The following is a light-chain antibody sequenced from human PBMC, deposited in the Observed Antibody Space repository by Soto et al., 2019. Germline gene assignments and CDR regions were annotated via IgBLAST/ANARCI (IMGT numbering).Light chain of an antibody. CDR1: SSNVGSNF. CDR2: RTD. CDR3: AAWDNSLRWV. V-gene: IGLV1-47*01. J-gene: IGLJ3*02. Sequence: QSVLTQPPSVSGTPGQRVTISCSGSSSNVGSNFVYWYQQFPGTAPKLLIYRTDQRPSGVPDRFSASKPGTSASLAISGLRSDDEADYYCAAWDNSLRWVFGGGTKHRP.